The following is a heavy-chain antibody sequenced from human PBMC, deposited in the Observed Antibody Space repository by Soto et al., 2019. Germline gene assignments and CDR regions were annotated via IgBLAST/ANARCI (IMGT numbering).Heavy chain of an antibody. D-gene: IGHD6-6*01. CDR2: MSYDGGSK. J-gene: IGHJ6*02. CDR1: GFTFSTYA. Sequence: QVQLVESGGGVVQPGRSLRLSCAASGFTFSTYAMHWVRQAPGKGLEWVAVMSYDGGSKYYADSVRGRFTISRDNSKNTLYLQMHSLSVEDTAVYYCAKDDSSSPLWYYGMDVWGQGTTVTVSS. V-gene: IGHV3-30-3*01. CDR3: AKDDSSSPLWYYGMDV.